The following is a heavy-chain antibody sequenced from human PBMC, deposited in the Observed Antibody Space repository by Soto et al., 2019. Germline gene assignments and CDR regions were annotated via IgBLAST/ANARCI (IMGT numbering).Heavy chain of an antibody. V-gene: IGHV5-51*01. CDR2: IYPGDSDT. Sequence: GESLKISCKGSGYSFAGYWIGWVRQMPGKGLDWLRVIYPGDSDTRYSPSFHGQVTISADKSISTAYLQWSSLKASDTAMYFCARLPGVRGVFDGFNVWGQGTMVTVS. CDR1: GYSFAGYW. J-gene: IGHJ3*01. D-gene: IGHD3-10*01. CDR3: ARLPGVRGVFDGFNV.